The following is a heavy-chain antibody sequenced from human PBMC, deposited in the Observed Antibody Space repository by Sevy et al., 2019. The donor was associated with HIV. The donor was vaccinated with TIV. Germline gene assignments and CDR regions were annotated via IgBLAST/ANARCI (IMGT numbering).Heavy chain of an antibody. D-gene: IGHD2-21*01. J-gene: IGHJ4*02. Sequence: ASVKVSCKASGYTFTGYYMHWVRQAPGQGLEWMGRINPNSGGTNYAQKFQGRVTMTRDTSISTAYMELSRLGSDDTAVYYCARNQVVRGPFDYWGQGTLVTVSS. V-gene: IGHV1-2*06. CDR2: INPNSGGT. CDR3: ARNQVVRGPFDY. CDR1: GYTFTGYY.